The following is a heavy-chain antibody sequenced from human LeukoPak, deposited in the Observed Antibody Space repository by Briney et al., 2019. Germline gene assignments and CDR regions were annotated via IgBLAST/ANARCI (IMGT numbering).Heavy chain of an antibody. D-gene: IGHD6-19*01. CDR3: ARGHPVAVAGPPPFDY. CDR1: GFTFSDYY. Sequence: VGSLRLSCAACGFTFSDYYMSWIRQAPGKGLEWGSYISSSSSYTNYADSVKGRFTISRDNAKNSLYLQMNSLRAEDTAVYYCARGHPVAVAGPPPFDYWGQGTLVTVSS. V-gene: IGHV3-11*05. CDR2: ISSSSSYT. J-gene: IGHJ4*02.